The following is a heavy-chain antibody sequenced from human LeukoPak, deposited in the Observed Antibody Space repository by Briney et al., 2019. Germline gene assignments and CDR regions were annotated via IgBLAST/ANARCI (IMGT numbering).Heavy chain of an antibody. CDR2: ISWNSGTI. D-gene: IGHD3-10*01. CDR1: GFTFGDYA. CDR3: VKGSLGED. Sequence: PGRSLRLSCAASGFTFGDYARHWVRQAPGKGLEWVAGISWNSGTISYADSVKGRFTLSRDNAKNSLYLQMNSLRAEDTALYYCVKGSLGEDWGQRTLVTVSS. V-gene: IGHV3-9*01. J-gene: IGHJ4*02.